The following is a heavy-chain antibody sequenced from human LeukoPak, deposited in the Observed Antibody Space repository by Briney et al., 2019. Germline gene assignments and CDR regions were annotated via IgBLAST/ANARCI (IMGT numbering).Heavy chain of an antibody. Sequence: SETLSLTCTVSGGSISSGDYYWSWIRQPPGKGLEWIGYIYYSGSTYYNPSLKSRVTISVDTSKNQFSLKLGSVTAADTAVYYCARDRVTPYYYYYGMDVWGQGTTVTVSS. CDR3: ARDRVTPYYYYYGMDV. J-gene: IGHJ6*02. V-gene: IGHV4-30-4*01. CDR2: IYYSGST. CDR1: GGSISSGDYY. D-gene: IGHD2-21*02.